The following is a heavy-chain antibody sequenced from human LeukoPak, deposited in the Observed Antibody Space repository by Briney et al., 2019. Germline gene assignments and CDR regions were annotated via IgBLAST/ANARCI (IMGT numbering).Heavy chain of an antibody. CDR3: TTTPVVAGY. V-gene: IGHV3-48*03. CDR1: GFTFSSYE. J-gene: IGHJ4*02. CDR2: ISSSGSTI. Sequence: GGSLRLSCAASGFTFSSYEMNWVRQAPGKGLEWVSYISSSGSTIYYADSVKGRFTISRDNAKDSLYLQMNSLKTEDTAVYYCTTTPVVAGYWGQGTLVTVSS. D-gene: IGHD2-15*01.